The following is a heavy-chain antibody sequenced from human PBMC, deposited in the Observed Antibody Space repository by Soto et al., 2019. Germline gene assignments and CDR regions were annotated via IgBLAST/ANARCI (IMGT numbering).Heavy chain of an antibody. J-gene: IGHJ5*02. Sequence: SETLSLTCAVYGGSFSGYYWSWIRQPPGKGLEWIGEINHSGSTNYNPSLKSRVTISVDTSKNQFSLKLSSVTAADTAVYYCAGRRRTRTYYYGSGKHWFDPWGQGTLVTVSS. CDR1: GGSFSGYY. D-gene: IGHD3-10*01. CDR3: AGRRRTRTYYYGSGKHWFDP. CDR2: INHSGST. V-gene: IGHV4-34*01.